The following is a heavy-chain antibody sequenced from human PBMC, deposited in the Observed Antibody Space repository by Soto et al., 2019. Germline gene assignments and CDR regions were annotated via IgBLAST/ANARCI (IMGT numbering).Heavy chain of an antibody. Sequence: LXLSCAACRFTFSSYWMHWIRQAPGKGLVCVSRMNEDGGTTDYADSVKGRFTISRDNAKNTLYLQMNSLRVEDTAVYYCASDLSGRADVWGQGTTVTVSS. CDR2: MNEDGGTT. V-gene: IGHV3-74*01. CDR1: RFTFSSYW. CDR3: ASDLSGRADV. J-gene: IGHJ6*02. D-gene: IGHD3-10*01.